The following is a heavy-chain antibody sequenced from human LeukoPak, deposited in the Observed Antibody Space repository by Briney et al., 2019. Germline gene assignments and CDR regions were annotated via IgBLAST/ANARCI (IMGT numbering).Heavy chain of an antibody. CDR3: ARDRLSGPPDY. D-gene: IGHD7-27*01. CDR2: IIPILGIA. CDR1: GGTFSSYA. J-gene: IGHJ4*02. V-gene: IGHV1-69*04. Sequence: ASVKVSCKASGGTFSSYAISWVRQAPGQGLEWMGRIIPILGIANCAQKFQGRVTITADKSTSTAYMELSSLRSEDTAVYYCARDRLSGPPDYWGQGTLVTVSS.